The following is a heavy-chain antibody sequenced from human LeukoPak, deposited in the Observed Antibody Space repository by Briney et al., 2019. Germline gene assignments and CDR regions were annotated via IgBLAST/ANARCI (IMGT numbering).Heavy chain of an antibody. Sequence: ASVKVSCKVSGYTFTSYGVSWVRQAPGQGLEWMGWISAYNGNTNYAQKFQGRVTVTTDISTTTAYMELRSLRSDDTAVYYCARNDPLLWFGEVLSGAFDIWGQGTMVTVSP. J-gene: IGHJ3*02. CDR3: ARNDPLLWFGEVLSGAFDI. CDR2: ISAYNGNT. D-gene: IGHD3-10*01. V-gene: IGHV1-18*01. CDR1: GYTFTSYG.